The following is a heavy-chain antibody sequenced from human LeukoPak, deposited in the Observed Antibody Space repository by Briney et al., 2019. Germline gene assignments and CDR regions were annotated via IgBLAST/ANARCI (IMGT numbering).Heavy chain of an antibody. V-gene: IGHV3-74*01. CDR1: GFTFSNYW. Sequence: PGGSLRLSCAASGFTFSNYWMHWVRQAPGKGLVLVSRIRIDGDTSYADSVRGRFTISRDNSKNTLYLQMNSLRVEDTAVYYCARDARVGDPFDYWGQGILVTVSS. CDR2: IRIDGDT. CDR3: ARDARVGDPFDY. D-gene: IGHD4-17*01. J-gene: IGHJ4*02.